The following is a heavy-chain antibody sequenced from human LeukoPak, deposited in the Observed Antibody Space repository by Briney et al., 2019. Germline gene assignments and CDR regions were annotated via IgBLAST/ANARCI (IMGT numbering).Heavy chain of an antibody. V-gene: IGHV3-7*01. D-gene: IGHD5-24*01. CDR1: GFTFSTYW. CDR2: IKQDGSEK. J-gene: IGHJ4*02. CDR3: ARDRRGWLQSGFDY. Sequence: GGSLRLSCAASGFTFSTYWMSWVRQAPGKGLEWVANIKQDGSEKYYVDSVKGRFTISRDNAKNSLYLQMNSLRAEDTAVYYCARDRRGWLQSGFDYWGQGTLVTVSS.